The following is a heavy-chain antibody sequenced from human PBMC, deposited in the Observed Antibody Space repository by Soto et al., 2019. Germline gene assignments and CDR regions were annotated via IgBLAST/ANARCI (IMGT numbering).Heavy chain of an antibody. CDR2: LSRGDER. CDR3: APPTIPCTWGV. D-gene: IGHD3-16*01. Sequence: QVQLQESGPGLVKPSETLSLTCTVSGAPITTTKWWAWVRLPPGKGLEWIGELSRGDERSSNPSLERCSTVPLDKSNHCCSLKVTSVPAAAKARACCAPPTIPCTWGVWGRRTAVAVSS. CDR1: GAPITTTKW. V-gene: IGHV4-4*01. J-gene: IGHJ6*02.